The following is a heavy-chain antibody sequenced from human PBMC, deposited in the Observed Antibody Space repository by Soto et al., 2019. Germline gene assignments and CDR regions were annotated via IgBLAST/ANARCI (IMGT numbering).Heavy chain of an antibody. CDR2: ISSTTNYI. Sequence: GGSLRLSCAASGFTFTRYSMNWVRQAPGKGLEWVSSISSTTNYIYYGDSMKGRFTISRDNAKNSLYLEMNSLRAEDTDVYYCARESEDLTSNFDYWGQGTLVTVSS. V-gene: IGHV3-21*06. CDR3: ARESEDLTSNFDY. J-gene: IGHJ4*02. CDR1: GFTFTRYS.